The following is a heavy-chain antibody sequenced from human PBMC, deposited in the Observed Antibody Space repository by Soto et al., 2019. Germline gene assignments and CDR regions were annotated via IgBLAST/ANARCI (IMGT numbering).Heavy chain of an antibody. CDR2: ISSTTNYI. Sequence: GGSLRLSCAASGFTFTRYSMNWVRQAPGKGLEWVSSISSTTNYIYYGDSMKGRFTISRDNAKNSLYLEMNSLRAEDTDVYYCARESEDLTSNFDYWGQGTLVTVSS. V-gene: IGHV3-21*06. CDR3: ARESEDLTSNFDY. J-gene: IGHJ4*02. CDR1: GFTFTRYS.